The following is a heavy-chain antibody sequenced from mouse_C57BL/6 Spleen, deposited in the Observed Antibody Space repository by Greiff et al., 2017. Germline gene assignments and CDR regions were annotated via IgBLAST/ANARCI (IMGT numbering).Heavy chain of an antibody. V-gene: IGHV1-76*01. J-gene: IGHJ2*01. CDR2: IYPGSGNT. CDR3: ARGGEVYFDY. CDR1: GYTFTDYY. Sequence: VKLVESGAELVRPGASVKLSCKASGYTFTDYYINWVKQRPGQGLEWIARIYPGSGNTYYNEKFKGKATLTAEKSSSTAYMQLSSLTSEDSAVYFCARGGEVYFDYWGQGTTLTVSS.